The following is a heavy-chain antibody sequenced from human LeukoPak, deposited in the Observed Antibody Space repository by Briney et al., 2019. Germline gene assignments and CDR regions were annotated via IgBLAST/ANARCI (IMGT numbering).Heavy chain of an antibody. D-gene: IGHD4-17*01. CDR3: AKGPLETTVTTFDY. Sequence: QSGGSLRLSCAASGFTFSSYAMSWVRQAPGKGLEWVSAISGSGGSTYYADSVKGRFTISRDNSKNTLYLQMNSLRAEDTAVYYCAKGPLETTVTTFDYWGQGTLVTVSS. CDR2: ISGSGGST. V-gene: IGHV3-23*01. J-gene: IGHJ4*02. CDR1: GFTFSSYA.